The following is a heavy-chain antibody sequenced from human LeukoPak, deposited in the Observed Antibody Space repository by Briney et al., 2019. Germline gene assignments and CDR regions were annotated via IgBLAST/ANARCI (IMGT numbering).Heavy chain of an antibody. Sequence: PGGSLRLSCAASGFTFSSYSMNWVRQAPGKGLEWVSSISSSSSYIYYADSVKGRFTISRDNAKNSLYLQMNSLRAEDTAVYYCARDLVTTYGSGYPADFDPWGQGTLVTVSS. D-gene: IGHD3-10*01. CDR1: GFTFSSYS. J-gene: IGHJ5*02. CDR3: ARDLVTTYGSGYPADFDP. V-gene: IGHV3-21*01. CDR2: ISSSSSYI.